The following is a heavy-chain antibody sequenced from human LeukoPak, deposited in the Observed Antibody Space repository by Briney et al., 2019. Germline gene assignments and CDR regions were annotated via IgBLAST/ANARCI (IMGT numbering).Heavy chain of an antibody. CDR2: INHSGST. D-gene: IGHD3-10*01. CDR1: GGSISSSNW. V-gene: IGHV4-4*02. Sequence: SGTLSLTCAVSGGSISSSNWWSWVRQPPGKGLEWIGEINHSGSTNYNPSLKSRVTISVDTSKNQFSLKLSSVTAADTAVYYCARHRYYGSGSYYPFCSWFDPWGQGTLVTVSS. J-gene: IGHJ5*02. CDR3: ARHRYYGSGSYYPFCSWFDP.